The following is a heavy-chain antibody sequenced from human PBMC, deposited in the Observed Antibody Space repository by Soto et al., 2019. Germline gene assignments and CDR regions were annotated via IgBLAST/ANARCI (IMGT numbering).Heavy chain of an antibody. J-gene: IGHJ4*02. CDR2: INAGNGNT. D-gene: IGHD3-22*01. V-gene: IGHV1-3*01. CDR3: ARTSCYYFYDY. CDR1: GYTFTSYA. Sequence: QVQLVQSGAEVKKPGASVKVSCKTSGYTFTSYAMHWVRQAPGQRLEWMGWINAGNGNTKYSQKFQGRVTITRDTSASTAYMELSSLRSEETAVYYCARTSCYYFYDYWGQGTLVTVSS.